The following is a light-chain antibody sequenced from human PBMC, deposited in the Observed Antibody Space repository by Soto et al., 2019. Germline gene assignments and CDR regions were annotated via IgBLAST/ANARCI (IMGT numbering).Light chain of an antibody. CDR2: GDN. CDR3: QSYDISLHNYV. Sequence: QSVLTQPPSVSGAPGQRVSISCTGSTSNIGAPYDVHWYQHLPGAAPKLLSYGDNNRPSGVPDRFSGSKSGTSASLAITSLQAEDEADYYCQSYDISLHNYVFGTGTKVTVL. CDR1: TSNIGAPYD. V-gene: IGLV1-40*01. J-gene: IGLJ1*01.